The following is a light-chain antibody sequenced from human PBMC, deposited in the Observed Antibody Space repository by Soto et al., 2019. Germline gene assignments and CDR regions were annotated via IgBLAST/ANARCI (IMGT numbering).Light chain of an antibody. CDR1: QSVSSN. CDR2: GTS. J-gene: IGKJ1*01. CDR3: QQYENWPLT. V-gene: IGKV3D-15*01. Sequence: EIVMTQSPAILSVSPGEGATLSCRASQSVSSNLAWYQQKPGQTPSLLIYGTSTRATGIPARFSGSGSGTEFTLTISSLQSEDFAVYYCQQYENWPLTFGQGTKVEVK.